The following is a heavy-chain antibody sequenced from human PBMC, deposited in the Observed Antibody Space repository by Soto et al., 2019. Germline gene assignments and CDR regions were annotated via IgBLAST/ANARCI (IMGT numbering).Heavy chain of an antibody. D-gene: IGHD5-12*01. Sequence: EVQLVESGGGLVQPGGSLRLSCAASGFTFSSYSMNWVRQAPGKGLEWVSSISSSSSYIYYADSVKGRFTISRDNAKNSLYLQMNSLRAEDTAVYYCARSGKRFDAFDIWGQGTMVTVSS. J-gene: IGHJ3*02. CDR2: ISSSSSYI. CDR3: ARSGKRFDAFDI. V-gene: IGHV3-21*01. CDR1: GFTFSSYS.